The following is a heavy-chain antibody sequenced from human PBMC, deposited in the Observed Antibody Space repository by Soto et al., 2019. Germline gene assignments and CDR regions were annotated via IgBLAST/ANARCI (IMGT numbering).Heavy chain of an antibody. CDR2: IKTKIEGGTT. V-gene: IGHV3-15*07. J-gene: IGHJ6*02. CDR1: GFIFSNTW. CDR3: TADLPNISANYGMDV. Sequence: EEQLVESGGGLVEPGGSLRLSCAASGFIFSNTWINWVRQAPGKGLEWVGRIKTKIEGGTTNYAAPGKGRFTVSGDDSKSTVYLYMNSLRTEDTAVYYCTADLPNISANYGMDVWGQGTTVTVSS. D-gene: IGHD6-25*01.